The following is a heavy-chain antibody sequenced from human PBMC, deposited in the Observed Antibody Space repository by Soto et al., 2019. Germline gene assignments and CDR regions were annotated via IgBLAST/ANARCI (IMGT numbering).Heavy chain of an antibody. Sequence: NPGGSLRLSCAASGFTFSSYSMNWVRQAPGKGLEWVSSISSSSSYIYYADSVKGRFTISRDNAKNSLYLQMNSLRAEDTAVYYCARMGARDHDAFDIWGQGTMVSVSS. CDR1: GFTFSSYS. V-gene: IGHV3-21*01. D-gene: IGHD1-26*01. CDR3: ARMGARDHDAFDI. J-gene: IGHJ3*02. CDR2: ISSSSSYI.